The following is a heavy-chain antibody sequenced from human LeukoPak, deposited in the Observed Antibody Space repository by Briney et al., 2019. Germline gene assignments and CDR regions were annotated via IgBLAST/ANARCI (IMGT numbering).Heavy chain of an antibody. CDR3: ARGGYTIFDY. V-gene: IGHV4-4*07. D-gene: IGHD1-1*01. CDR2: IYSSGST. J-gene: IGHJ4*02. Sequence: SETLSLTCTVSGGSISNYYWSWIRQPAGKGLEFIGRIYSSGSTNYNPSLKSRVTMSVDSSKNQFSLRLSSVTAADSAMYYCARGGYTIFDYWGQGTLVTVSS. CDR1: GGSISNYY.